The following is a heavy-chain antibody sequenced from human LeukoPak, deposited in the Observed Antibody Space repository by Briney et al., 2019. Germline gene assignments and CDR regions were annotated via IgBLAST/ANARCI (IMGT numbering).Heavy chain of an antibody. J-gene: IGHJ4*02. V-gene: IGHV4-39*01. CDR1: GGSISSSSYY. CDR2: IYYSGRP. D-gene: IGHD2-21*02. CDR3: ARRLLCGGDCYIPFDY. Sequence: SETLSLTCTVSGGSISSSSYYWGWIRQPPGKGLEWLGSIYYSGRPYYNPSLKSRVTISVDTSKNQFSLKLSSVTAADTAVYYCARRLLCGGDCYIPFDYWGQGTLVTVSS.